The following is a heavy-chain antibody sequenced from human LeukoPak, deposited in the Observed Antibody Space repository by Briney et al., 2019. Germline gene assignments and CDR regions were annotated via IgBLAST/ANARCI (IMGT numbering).Heavy chain of an antibody. V-gene: IGHV1-2*02. Sequence: GASVKVSCKASGYTFTGYYMHWVRQALGQGLEWIGWINTISGGTNYAQKFQGRVTMTRDTSISTAYMELSRLRSDDTAVYYCARARRITMIVVANNWFDPWGQGTLVTVSS. CDR2: INTISGGT. CDR3: ARARRITMIVVANNWFDP. J-gene: IGHJ5*02. CDR1: GYTFTGYY. D-gene: IGHD3-22*01.